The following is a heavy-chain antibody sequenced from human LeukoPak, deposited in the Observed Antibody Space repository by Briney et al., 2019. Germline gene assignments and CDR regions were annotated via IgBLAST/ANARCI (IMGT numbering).Heavy chain of an antibody. V-gene: IGHV4-59*01. CDR2: IYYSGST. Sequence: SETLSLTCAVSGGSISSYYWSWIRQPPGKGLEWIGYIYYSGSTNSNPSLKSRVTISVDTSKNQFSLKLSFVTAADTAVYYCAGNSVEMPREYFQHWGQGTLVTVSS. D-gene: IGHD5-24*01. CDR3: AGNSVEMPREYFQH. CDR1: GGSISSYY. J-gene: IGHJ1*01.